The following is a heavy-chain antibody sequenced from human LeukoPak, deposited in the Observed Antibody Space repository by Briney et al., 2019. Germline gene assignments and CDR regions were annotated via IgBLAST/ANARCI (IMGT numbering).Heavy chain of an antibody. D-gene: IGHD2-15*01. J-gene: IGHJ4*02. V-gene: IGHV3-33*08. CDR1: GFTFSGSA. Sequence: GGSLKLSCAASGFTFSGSAMHWVRQAPGKGLEWVAVIWYDGSNKYYADSVKGRFTISRDNSKNTLYLQMNSLRAEDTAVYYCARDRSRGGSCHDYWGQGTLVTVSS. CDR2: IWYDGSNK. CDR3: ARDRSRGGSCHDY.